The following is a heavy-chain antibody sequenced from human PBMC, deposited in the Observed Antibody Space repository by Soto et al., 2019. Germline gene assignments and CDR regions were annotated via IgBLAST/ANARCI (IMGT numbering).Heavy chain of an antibody. J-gene: IGHJ4*02. CDR2: IKSKTDGGTT. CDR3: TTEGLYYDMPCFDY. Sequence: PGGSLRLSCTASGFIVSDTYVNWVRQAPGKGLEWVGRIKSKTDGGTTDYAAPVKGRFTISRDDSKNTLYLQMNSLKTEDTAVYYCTTEGLYYDMPCFDYWGQGTLVTVSS. CDR1: GFIVSDTY. D-gene: IGHD3-9*01. V-gene: IGHV3-15*07.